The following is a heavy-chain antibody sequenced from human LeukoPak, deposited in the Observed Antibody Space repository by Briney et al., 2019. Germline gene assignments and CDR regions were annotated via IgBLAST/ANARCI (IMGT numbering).Heavy chain of an antibody. D-gene: IGHD3-22*01. V-gene: IGHV4-31*03. Sequence: PSETLSLTCTVSGGSISSGGYYWSWIRQHPGKGLEWIGYIYYSGSTYYNPSLKSRVTISVDTSKNQFSLKLSSVTAADTAVYYCARTAHYDSSVDYWGRGTLVTVSS. CDR1: GGSISSGGYY. CDR3: ARTAHYDSSVDY. CDR2: IYYSGST. J-gene: IGHJ4*02.